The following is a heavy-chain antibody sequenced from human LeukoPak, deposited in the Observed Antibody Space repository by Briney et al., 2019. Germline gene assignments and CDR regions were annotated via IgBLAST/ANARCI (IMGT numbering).Heavy chain of an antibody. Sequence: ASVKVSCKASGGTFSSYAISWVRQAPGQGLEWMGGIIPIFGTANYAQKFQGRVTITADESTSTAYMELSSLRSEDTAVYYCARSLADLGYFDYWGQGTLVTVSS. CDR3: ARSLADLGYFDY. CDR2: IIPIFGTA. D-gene: IGHD6-19*01. CDR1: GGTFSSYA. V-gene: IGHV1-69*13. J-gene: IGHJ4*02.